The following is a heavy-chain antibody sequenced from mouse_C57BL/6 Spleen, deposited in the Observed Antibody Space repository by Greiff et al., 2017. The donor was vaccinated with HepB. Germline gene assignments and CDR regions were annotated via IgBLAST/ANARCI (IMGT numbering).Heavy chain of an antibody. CDR3: AREILRYFDV. D-gene: IGHD1-1*01. V-gene: IGHV2-2*01. CDR2: IWSGGST. J-gene: IGHJ1*03. Sequence: VKLMESGPGLVQPSQSLSITCTVSGFSLTSYGVHWVRQSPGKGLEWLGVIWSGGSTDYNAALISRLSISKDNYKSQVFFKMNSLQADDTAIYYCAREILRYFDVWGTGTTVTVSS. CDR1: GFSLTSYG.